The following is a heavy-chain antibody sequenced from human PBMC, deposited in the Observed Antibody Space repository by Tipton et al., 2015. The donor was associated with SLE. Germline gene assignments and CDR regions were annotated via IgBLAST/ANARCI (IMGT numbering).Heavy chain of an antibody. CDR1: GFSAHV. J-gene: IGHJ5*02. Sequence: SLRLSCAASGFSAHVMNWVRQAPGKGLEWVSHINSDGSITNYADYVKGRFTISRDNAKNTLYLQMHSLGVEDSAVYYCSAWFNQWGQGTMVTVSS. CDR2: INSDGSIT. CDR3: SAWFNQ. V-gene: IGHV3-74*01.